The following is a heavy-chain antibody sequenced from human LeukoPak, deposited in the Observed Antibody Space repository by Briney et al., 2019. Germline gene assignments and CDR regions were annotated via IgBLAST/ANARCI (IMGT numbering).Heavy chain of an antibody. CDR1: GYSISSGYY. CDR3: ARHLVFVVVAATMDAFDI. Sequence: SETLSLTCAVSGYSISSGYYWGWIRQPPGKGLEWIGSLSHSGTTYYIPSLESRLSIQVDTSKNHVSLKRNAVTPAEPRLYYCARHLVFVVVAATMDAFDIWGQGTMVTVSS. V-gene: IGHV4-38-2*01. J-gene: IGHJ3*02. CDR2: LSHSGTT. D-gene: IGHD2-21*02.